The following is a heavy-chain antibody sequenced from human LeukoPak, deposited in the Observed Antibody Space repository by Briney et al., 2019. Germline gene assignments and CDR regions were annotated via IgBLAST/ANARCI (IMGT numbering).Heavy chain of an antibody. CDR3: ARVQGGAAYNWFDP. V-gene: IGHV3-48*01. CDR1: GFTLISYS. D-gene: IGHD1-26*01. J-gene: IGHJ5*02. CDR2: ISSSSSTI. Sequence: PGGSLRLSCAASGFTLISYSMNWVRQAPGKGLEWVSYISSSSSTIYYADSVKGRFTVSRDNAENSLFLQMNSLRAEDTAVYYCARVQGGAAYNWFDPWGQGTLVTVSS.